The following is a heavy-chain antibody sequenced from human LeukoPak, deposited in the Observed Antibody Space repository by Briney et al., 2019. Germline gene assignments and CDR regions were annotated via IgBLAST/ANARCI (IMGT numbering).Heavy chain of an antibody. Sequence: GGSLRLSCVASGFTFSTHTMHWVRQAPGKGLEWVAPTSYDGTNKYYADSVTGRFTISRDNSKNTLYLQMNSLRPEDTAVYFCATSGYTNSLWGQGTLVTVSS. V-gene: IGHV3-30-3*01. CDR2: TSYDGTNK. D-gene: IGHD5-12*01. J-gene: IGHJ4*02. CDR1: GFTFSTHT. CDR3: ATSGYTNSL.